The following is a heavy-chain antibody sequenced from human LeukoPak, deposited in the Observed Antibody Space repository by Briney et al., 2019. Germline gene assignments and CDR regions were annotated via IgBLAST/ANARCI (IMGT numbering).Heavy chain of an antibody. D-gene: IGHD3-10*01. Sequence: GGSLRLSCAASGFTYTNYWMAWVRQAPGKGLQWVASIKQDGSVEYYVDSVKGRFTITRDNAKNSHYLQMNSLRVEDMAVYYCARWADDSGIYYIASWGQGTLVTVSS. J-gene: IGHJ5*02. V-gene: IGHV3-7*01. CDR1: GFTYTNYW. CDR2: IKQDGSVE. CDR3: ARWADDSGIYYIAS.